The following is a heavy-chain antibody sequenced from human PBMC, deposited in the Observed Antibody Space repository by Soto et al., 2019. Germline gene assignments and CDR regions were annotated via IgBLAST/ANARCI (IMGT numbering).Heavy chain of an antibody. J-gene: IGHJ4*02. V-gene: IGHV3-21*01. CDR1: GFTFSSYI. CDR3: DTCLGQPVVPLDY. CDR2: ISSSSSYI. D-gene: IGHD6-13*01. Sequence: GGSLRLSCSASGFTFSSYIMNWVRQSPVKGLEWVSSISSSSSYIYYADSVKGRFTISRDNAKNSLYLQMNSLRAEDTAVYYCDTCLGQPVVPLDYWGKRTRGTVS.